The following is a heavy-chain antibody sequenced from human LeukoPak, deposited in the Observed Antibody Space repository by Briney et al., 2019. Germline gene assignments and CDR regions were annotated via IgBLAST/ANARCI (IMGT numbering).Heavy chain of an antibody. D-gene: IGHD5-18*01. J-gene: IGHJ4*02. CDR3: AKGRKLGGYSYGPYFDY. CDR2: ISGSGGST. CDR1: GFTFSTYV. V-gene: IGHV3-23*01. Sequence: GGSLRLSCAASGFTFSTYVMSWVRQAPGKGLEWVSAISGSGGSTYYADSVKGRFTISRDNSKNTLYLQMNSLRAEDTAVYYCAKGRKLGGYSYGPYFDYWGQGTLVTVSS.